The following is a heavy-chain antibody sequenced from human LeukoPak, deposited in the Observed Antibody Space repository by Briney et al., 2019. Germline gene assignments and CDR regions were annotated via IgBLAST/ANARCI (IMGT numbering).Heavy chain of an antibody. J-gene: IGHJ1*01. CDR2: INHSGST. CDR1: GFTFSKAW. CDR3: ARVVGSSSWSPRGYFQH. D-gene: IGHD6-13*01. Sequence: GSLRLSCAASGFTFSKAWMSWVRQAPGKGLEWIGEINHSGSTNYNPSLKSRVTISVDTSKNQFSLKLSSVTAADTAVYYCARVVGSSSWSPRGYFQHWGQGTLVTVSS. V-gene: IGHV4-34*01.